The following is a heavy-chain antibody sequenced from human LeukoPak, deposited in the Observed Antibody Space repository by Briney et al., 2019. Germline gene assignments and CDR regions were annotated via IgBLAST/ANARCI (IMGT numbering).Heavy chain of an antibody. D-gene: IGHD3-22*01. J-gene: IGHJ4*02. Sequence: SETLSLTCTVSGGSISSYYWSWIRQPPGKGLEWIGYIYYSGSTNYNPSLKSRVTISVDTSKNQFSLKLSSVTAADTAVYYCARRPYYYDSSGNYFDYWGQGTLVTVSS. CDR2: IYYSGST. CDR3: ARRPYYYDSSGNYFDY. CDR1: GGSISSYY. V-gene: IGHV4-59*08.